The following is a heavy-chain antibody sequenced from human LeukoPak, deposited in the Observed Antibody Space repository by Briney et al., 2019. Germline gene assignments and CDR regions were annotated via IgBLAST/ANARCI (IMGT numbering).Heavy chain of an antibody. J-gene: IGHJ5*02. CDR2: INTNTGNP. D-gene: IGHD3-10*01. Sequence: ASVEVSCKASGYTFTSYAMNWVRQAPGQGLEWMGWINTNTGNPTYAQGFTGRFVFSLDTSVSTAYLQISSLKAEDTAVYYCARDCRNYYGSGSCWFDPWGQGTLVTVSS. CDR1: GYTFTSYA. CDR3: ARDCRNYYGSGSCWFDP. V-gene: IGHV7-4-1*02.